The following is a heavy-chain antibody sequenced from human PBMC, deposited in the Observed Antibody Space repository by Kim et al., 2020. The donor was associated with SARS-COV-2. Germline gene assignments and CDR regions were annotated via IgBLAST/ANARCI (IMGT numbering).Heavy chain of an antibody. CDR1: GDSVSSNSAA. CDR2: TYYRSKWYN. D-gene: IGHD5-18*01. Sequence: SQTLSLTCAISGDSVSSNSAAWNWIRQSPSRGLEWLGRTYYRSKWYNDYAVSVKSRITINPDTSKNQFSLQLNSVTPEDTAVYYCARGGYSYGYIGKGYYYYGMDVWGQGTTVTVSS. CDR3: ARGGYSYGYIGKGYYYYGMDV. V-gene: IGHV6-1*01. J-gene: IGHJ6*02.